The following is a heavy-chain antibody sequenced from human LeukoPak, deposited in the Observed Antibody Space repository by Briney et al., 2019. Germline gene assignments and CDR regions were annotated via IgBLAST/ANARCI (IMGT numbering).Heavy chain of an antibody. Sequence: ASVKVSCKVSGNTLTELSMHWVRQAPAKGLEWMGGFDPEDGETIYAQKFQGRVTMTEDTSADTAYMELSSLRSEDTAVYYCATGFDSSGSLTSFHYWGQGTLVTVSS. CDR3: ATGFDSSGSLTSFHY. V-gene: IGHV1-24*01. J-gene: IGHJ4*02. D-gene: IGHD3-22*01. CDR2: FDPEDGET. CDR1: GNTLTELS.